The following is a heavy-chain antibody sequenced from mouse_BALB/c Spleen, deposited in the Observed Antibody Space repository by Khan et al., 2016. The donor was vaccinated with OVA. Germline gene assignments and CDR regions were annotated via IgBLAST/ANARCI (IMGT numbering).Heavy chain of an antibody. CDR2: ITGGGTYT. D-gene: IGHD2-12*01. J-gene: IGHJ1*01. CDR1: GFTFSSYA. CDR3: ASASVTTEVAKYYWFIDV. V-gene: IGHV5-9-3*01. Sequence: EVELVESGGGLVKPGGSLKLSCAASGFTFSSYAMSWVRQTPEKRLEWVATITGGGTYTYYPDSVKSRFTISRDTVNNTLYLQMSSLRYDDTAMYYCASASVTTEVAKYYWFIDVWGEGTTVTVST.